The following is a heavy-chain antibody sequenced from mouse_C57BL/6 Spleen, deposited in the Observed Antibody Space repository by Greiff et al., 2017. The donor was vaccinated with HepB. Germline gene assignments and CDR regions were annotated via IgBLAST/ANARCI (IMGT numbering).Heavy chain of an antibody. CDR3: ARAIGGDYFDY. J-gene: IGHJ2*01. Sequence: VQLQQSGPELVKPGASVKISCKASGYAFSSSWMNWVKQRPGKGLEWIGRIYPGDGDTNYNGKFKGKATLTADKSSSTAYMQLSSLTSEDSAVYFCARAIGGDYFDYWGQGTTLTVSS. V-gene: IGHV1-82*01. CDR1: GYAFSSSW. CDR2: IYPGDGDT.